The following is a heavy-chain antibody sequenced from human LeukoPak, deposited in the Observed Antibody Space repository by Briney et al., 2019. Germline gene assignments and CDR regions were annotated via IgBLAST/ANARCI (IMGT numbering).Heavy chain of an antibody. D-gene: IGHD3-22*01. CDR1: GYSFTSYW. Sequence: GESLKIFCKGSGYSFTSYWIGWVRQVPGKGLEWMGIIYPGDSDTRYSPSFQGQVTISADKSISTAYLQWSSLKASDTAMYYCARFDCDDSSGPIPLPWGQGTLVTVSS. V-gene: IGHV5-51*01. CDR3: ARFDCDDSSGPIPLP. CDR2: IYPGDSDT. J-gene: IGHJ5*02.